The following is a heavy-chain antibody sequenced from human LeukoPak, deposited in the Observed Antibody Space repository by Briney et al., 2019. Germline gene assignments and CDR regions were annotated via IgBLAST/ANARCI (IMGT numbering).Heavy chain of an antibody. CDR2: IFYTGRT. CDR1: GGSISNSTYY. D-gene: IGHD5-24*01. CDR3: MRHEEEDGYNAKPFDF. Sequence: PSETLSLTCTVSGGSISNSTYYWGWVRQPPGKGLEWMGTIFYTGRTYYTPSLMSRVTISVDTSENQFSLRLSDVTAADTAMYFCMRHEEEDGYNAKPFDFWGQGTLVTVSS. J-gene: IGHJ4*02. V-gene: IGHV4-39*01.